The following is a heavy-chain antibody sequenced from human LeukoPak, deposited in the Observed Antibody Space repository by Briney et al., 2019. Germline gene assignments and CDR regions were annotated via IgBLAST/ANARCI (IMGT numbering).Heavy chain of an antibody. D-gene: IGHD3-22*01. CDR2: ISGSGGST. CDR3: AKDQAYYYDSSGTSDAFDI. Sequence: PGGSLRLSCAASGFTFSSYAMSWVRQAPGKGLEWVSAISGSGGSTYYADSVKGRFTISRDNSKNTLYLQMNSLRAEDTAVYYCAKDQAYYYDSSGTSDAFDIWGQGTMVTVSS. V-gene: IGHV3-23*01. J-gene: IGHJ3*02. CDR1: GFTFSSYA.